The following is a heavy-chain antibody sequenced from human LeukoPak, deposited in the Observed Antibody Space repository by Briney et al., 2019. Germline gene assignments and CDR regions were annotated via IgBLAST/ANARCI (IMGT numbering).Heavy chain of an antibody. D-gene: IGHD3-22*01. CDR1: GFTFSSYA. V-gene: IGHV3-23*01. Sequence: GRSLRLSCAASGFTFSSYAMSWVRQAPGKGLEWVSAITGSGGGTYYADSVKGRFTISRDNSKNTLYLQMNSLRAEDTAVYYCAKDFYYDSSGYTFDYWGQGTLVTVSS. J-gene: IGHJ4*02. CDR3: AKDFYYDSSGYTFDY. CDR2: ITGSGGGT.